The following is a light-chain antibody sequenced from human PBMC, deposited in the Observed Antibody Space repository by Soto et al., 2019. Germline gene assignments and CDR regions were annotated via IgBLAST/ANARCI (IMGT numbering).Light chain of an antibody. CDR3: SSYTSSSTFYV. V-gene: IGLV2-14*01. J-gene: IGLJ1*01. CDR1: SSDVGGYYY. CDR2: QVT. Sequence: QSALTQPASVSGSPGQSITISCTGSSSDVGGYYYVSWYQHHPGKAPKLMIYQVTNRPSGVSNRFSGSKSGNTASLTISGLQADDEADYYCSSYTSSSTFYVFGTWTKVTVL.